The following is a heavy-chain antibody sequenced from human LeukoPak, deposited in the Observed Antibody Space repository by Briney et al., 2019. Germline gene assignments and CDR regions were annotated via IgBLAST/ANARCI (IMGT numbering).Heavy chain of an antibody. CDR3: ARRSDFWSGYEFDP. V-gene: IGHV4-59*08. Sequence: PSETLSLTCTVSGGSISSYYWSWIRQPPGKGLEWIGYIYYSGSTNYNPSLKSRVTISVDTSKNQFSLKLSSVTAADTAVYYCARRSDFWSGYEFDPWGQGTLVTVSS. CDR1: GGSISSYY. D-gene: IGHD3-3*01. CDR2: IYYSGST. J-gene: IGHJ5*02.